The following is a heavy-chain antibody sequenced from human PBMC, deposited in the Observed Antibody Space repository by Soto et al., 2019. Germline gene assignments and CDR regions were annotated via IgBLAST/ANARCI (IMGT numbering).Heavy chain of an antibody. V-gene: IGHV3-23*01. Sequence: GGSLRLSCAASGFTFSSYAMSWVRQAPGKGLEWVSAISGSGGSTYYADSVKGRCTISRDNSKNTLYLQMNSMRAEATAVYYCAKSLDRVRGVGGYYCMDVWGQGTTVTVSS. J-gene: IGHJ6*02. CDR3: AKSLDRVRGVGGYYCMDV. CDR2: ISGSGGST. D-gene: IGHD3-10*02. CDR1: GFTFSSYA.